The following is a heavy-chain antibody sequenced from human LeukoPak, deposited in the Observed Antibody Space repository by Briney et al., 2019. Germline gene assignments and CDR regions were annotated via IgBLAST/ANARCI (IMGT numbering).Heavy chain of an antibody. CDR1: GFTFSSYW. CDR2: IKQDGSEE. V-gene: IGHV3-7*01. D-gene: IGHD4-17*01. Sequence: GGSLRLSCSASGFTFSSYWMSWVRQAPGKGLEWVANIKQDGSEEYYVDSVKGRFTISRDNAKNSLYLQMNSMGAEDTAVYYCARGGDYGDSFDYWGQGTLVTVSS. CDR3: ARGGDYGDSFDY. J-gene: IGHJ4*02.